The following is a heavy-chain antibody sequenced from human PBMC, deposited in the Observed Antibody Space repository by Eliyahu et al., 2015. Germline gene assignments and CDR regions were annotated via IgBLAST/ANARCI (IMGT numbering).Heavy chain of an antibody. CDR2: IKQDXSEN. CDR3: ARDTKYYGMDV. J-gene: IGHJ6*02. CDR1: GFXLSSYW. D-gene: IGHD3-3*01. V-gene: IGHV3-7*01. Sequence: EVQLVESGGGLVQPRGSLXLSCXASGFXLSSYWMTWVRQAPGKGLEWVANIKQDXSENYYVDSVKGRFTISRDNAKNSLYLQMNSLRAEDTAVYYCARDTKYYGMDVWGQGTTVTVSS.